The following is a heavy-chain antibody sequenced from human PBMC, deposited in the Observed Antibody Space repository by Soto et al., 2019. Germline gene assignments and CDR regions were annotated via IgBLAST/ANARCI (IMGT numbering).Heavy chain of an antibody. CDR3: ARARITFGGVPQPNWFDP. J-gene: IGHJ5*02. D-gene: IGHD3-16*01. V-gene: IGHV1-69*06. CDR2: IIPIFGTA. Sequence: SVKVSCKASGGTFSSYGISWVRQAPGQGLEWMGGIIPIFGTANYAQKFQGRVTITADKSTSTAYMELSSLRSEDTAVYYCARARITFGGVPQPNWFDPWGQGTLVTVSS. CDR1: GGTFSSYG.